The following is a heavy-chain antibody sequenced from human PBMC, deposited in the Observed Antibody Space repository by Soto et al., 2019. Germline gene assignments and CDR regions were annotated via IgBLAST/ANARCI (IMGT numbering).Heavy chain of an antibody. CDR1: GFTFSSYA. V-gene: IGHV3-23*01. CDR2: ISGSGGST. Sequence: EVQLLESGGGLVQPGGSLRLSCAASGFTFSSYAMSWVRQAPGKGLEWVSAISGSGGSTYYADSVKGRFTISRDNSKNPLYLQMNTLKAEETAVYYCAGRVGATIGRFRDYYYSGMDVWGRGTTVTVSS. D-gene: IGHD5-12*01. CDR3: AGRVGATIGRFRDYYYSGMDV. J-gene: IGHJ6*02.